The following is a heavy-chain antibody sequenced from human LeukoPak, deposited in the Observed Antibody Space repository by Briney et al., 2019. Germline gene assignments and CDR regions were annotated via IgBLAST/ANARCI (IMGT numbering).Heavy chain of an antibody. CDR1: GFTFSSYS. J-gene: IGHJ4*02. Sequence: GSLRLSCAASGFTFSSYSMNWVRQAPGKGLEWVSSISSSSSYIYHADSVKGRFTISRDNAKNSLYLQMNSLRAEDTAVYYCARSAYSSLSLGNFDYWGQGTLVTVSS. CDR3: ARSAYSSLSLGNFDY. D-gene: IGHD6-6*01. V-gene: IGHV3-21*01. CDR2: ISSSSSYI.